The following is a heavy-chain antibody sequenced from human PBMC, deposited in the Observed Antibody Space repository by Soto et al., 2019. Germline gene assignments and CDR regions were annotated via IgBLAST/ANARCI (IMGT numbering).Heavy chain of an antibody. V-gene: IGHV4-59*01. J-gene: IGHJ4*02. Sequence: SETLSLTCTVSGGSISSYYWSWVRQPPGKGLEWIGYIYYSGSTNYNPSLKSRVTISVDTSKNQFSLKLSSVTAADTAVYYCARDNGRENYYDSSGYWYYFDYWGQGTLVTVSS. CDR2: IYYSGST. CDR1: GGSISSYY. CDR3: ARDNGRENYYDSSGYWYYFDY. D-gene: IGHD3-22*01.